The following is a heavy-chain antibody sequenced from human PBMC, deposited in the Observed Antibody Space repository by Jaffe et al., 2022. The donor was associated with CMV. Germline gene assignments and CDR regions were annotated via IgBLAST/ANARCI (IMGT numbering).Heavy chain of an antibody. CDR1: GGSFSGYY. V-gene: IGHV4-34*01. J-gene: IGHJ6*03. Sequence: QVQLQQWGAGLLKPSETLSLTCAVYGGSFSGYYWSWIRQPPGKGLEWIGEINHSGSTNYNPSLKSRVTISVDTSKNQFSLKLSSVTAADTAVYYCARGHRWHYYYYYYYMDVWGKGTTVTVSS. CDR2: INHSGST. D-gene: IGHD2-15*01. CDR3: ARGHRWHYYYYYYYMDV.